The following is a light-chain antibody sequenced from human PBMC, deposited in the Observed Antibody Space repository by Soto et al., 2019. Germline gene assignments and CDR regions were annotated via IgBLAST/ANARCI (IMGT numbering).Light chain of an antibody. CDR2: GAS. CDR3: QQYGGSPLFT. V-gene: IGKV3-20*01. CDR1: QSASRTS. J-gene: IGKJ3*01. Sequence: EIVWAQSPGTLSLSPGDRATFACRSSQSASRTSLAWYQQKPGQAPRLLIYGASIRATGIPDRFSGSGSGTDFTLTISRLEPEDFAVYYCQQYGGSPLFTFGPGTKVDIK.